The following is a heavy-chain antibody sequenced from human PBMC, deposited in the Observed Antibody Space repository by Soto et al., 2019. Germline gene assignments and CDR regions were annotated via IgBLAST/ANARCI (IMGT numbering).Heavy chain of an antibody. D-gene: IGHD3-22*01. CDR1: GYTFTSYG. V-gene: IGHV1-18*01. CDR2: ISAYNGNT. CDR3: ARDSRITMIVVVISAFDI. Sequence: GASVKVSCKASGYTFTSYGISWVRQAPGQGLEWMGWISAYNGNTNYAQKLQGRVTVTTDTSTSTAYMELRSLRSDDTAVYHCARDSRITMIVVVISAFDIWGQGTMVTVSS. J-gene: IGHJ3*02.